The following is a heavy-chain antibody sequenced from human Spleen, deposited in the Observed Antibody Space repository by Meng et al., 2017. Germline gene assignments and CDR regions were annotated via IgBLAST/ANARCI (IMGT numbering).Heavy chain of an antibody. J-gene: IGHJ4*02. Sequence: QGQLGQPGAGVKKPGSSVKVSCKASGGTFISYAITWVRQVPGQGLEWMGTVTPIFGTADYAQKFQGRVTITADKSTSSAFMELSSLRSEDTAVYYCARGSDSSGYYTFAYWGQGTLVTVSS. CDR3: ARGSDSSGYYTFAY. V-gene: IGHV1-69*08. D-gene: IGHD3-22*01. CDR1: GGTFISYA. CDR2: VTPIFGTA.